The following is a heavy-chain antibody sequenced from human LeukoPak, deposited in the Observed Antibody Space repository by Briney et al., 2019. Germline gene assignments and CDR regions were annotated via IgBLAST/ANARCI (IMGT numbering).Heavy chain of an antibody. Sequence: SETLSLTCTVSGGSISSGSYYWSWIRQPAGKGLEWIGHIYTSGSTSSNPSLRSRVTISVDTSKNQFSLKLSSVTAADTAVHYCARARSSGWSQNWFDPWGQGTLVTVSS. D-gene: IGHD6-19*01. V-gene: IGHV4-61*09. J-gene: IGHJ5*02. CDR1: GGSISSGSYY. CDR3: ARARSSGWSQNWFDP. CDR2: IYTSGST.